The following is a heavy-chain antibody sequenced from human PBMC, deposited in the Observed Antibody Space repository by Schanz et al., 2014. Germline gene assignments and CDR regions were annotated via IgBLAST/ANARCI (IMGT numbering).Heavy chain of an antibody. J-gene: IGHJ4*02. V-gene: IGHV3-21*02. CDR3: ARGGPAYYFDD. CDR2: ISGSGGST. Sequence: EVQLVESGGGLVKPGGSLRLSCGVSGFTASSHSMNWVRQAPGKGLEWVSAISGSGGSTYYADSVKGRFTISRDSSKNTVYIQMNSLRAEDTAVYYCARGGPAYYFDDWGQGTLVTVSS. CDR1: GFTASSHS.